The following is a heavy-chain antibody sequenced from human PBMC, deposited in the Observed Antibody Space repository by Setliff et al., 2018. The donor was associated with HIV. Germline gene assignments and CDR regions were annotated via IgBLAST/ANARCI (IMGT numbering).Heavy chain of an antibody. Sequence: SETLSLTCTVYGGSFSDYFWTWIRQSPGKGLEWIGEINHRGSTNYNPSLKSRVTVSVDTSKNQFSLKLGSVTAADTAVYYCARQVNYYFDSWGQGTLVTVSS. J-gene: IGHJ4*02. CDR3: ARQVNYYFDS. CDR2: INHRGST. V-gene: IGHV4-34*01. CDR1: GGSFSDYF. D-gene: IGHD1-7*01.